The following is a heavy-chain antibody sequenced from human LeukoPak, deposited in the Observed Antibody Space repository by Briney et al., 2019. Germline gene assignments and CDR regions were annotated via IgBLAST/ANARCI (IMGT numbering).Heavy chain of an antibody. J-gene: IGHJ4*02. V-gene: IGHV3-7*01. CDR1: GFTFSSYW. D-gene: IGHD1-7*01. Sequence: PGGSLRLSCAASGFTFSSYWMSWVRQAPEKGLEWVANIKQDGSEKYYVDSVKGRFTISRDNAKNSLYLQMNGLRAEDTAVYYCARVGDNWNYEYFDYWGQGTLVTVSS. CDR3: ARVGDNWNYEYFDY. CDR2: IKQDGSEK.